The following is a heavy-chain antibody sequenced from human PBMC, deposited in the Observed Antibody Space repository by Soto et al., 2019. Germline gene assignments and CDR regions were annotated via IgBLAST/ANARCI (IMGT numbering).Heavy chain of an antibody. D-gene: IGHD3-3*01. J-gene: IGHJ6*02. V-gene: IGHV4-34*01. CDR2: INHSGST. CDR3: ARKRDGGFLYSYYGLAV. Sequence: SETLSLTCAVYGGSFSGYYWSWSRQPPGKGLEWIGEINHSGSTNYNPSLKSRVTISVDTSKNQFSLKLSSVTAADTAVYYCARKRDGGFLYSYYGLAVWGQGTMV. CDR1: GGSFSGYY.